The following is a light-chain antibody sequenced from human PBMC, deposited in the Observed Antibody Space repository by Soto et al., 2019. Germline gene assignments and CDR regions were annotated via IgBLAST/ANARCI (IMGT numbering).Light chain of an antibody. CDR3: TSYTSSSTPV. Sequence: SVLTQPASVSGSPGQAITISCTGTSSDVGGYNYVSWYQQHPGKAPKLMIYEVSNRPSGVSDRFSGSKSGNTASLTISGLQAEDEADYYCTSYTSSSTPVFGTGTKVTVL. CDR2: EVS. CDR1: SSDVGGYNY. V-gene: IGLV2-14*01. J-gene: IGLJ1*01.